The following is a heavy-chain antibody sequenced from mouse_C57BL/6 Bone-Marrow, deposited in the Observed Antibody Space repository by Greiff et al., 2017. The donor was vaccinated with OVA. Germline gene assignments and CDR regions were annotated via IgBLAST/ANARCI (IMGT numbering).Heavy chain of an antibody. V-gene: IGHV5-17*01. CDR1: GFTFSDYG. CDR2: ISSGSSTI. J-gene: IGHJ2*01. Sequence: DVKLVESGGGLVKPGGSLKLSCAASGFTFSDYGMHWVRQAPEKGLEWVAYISSGSSTIYYADTVKGRFTIARDNAKNTLFLQMTSLRSEDTAMYYCAKLDFDYWGQGTTLTVSS. CDR3: AKLDFDY.